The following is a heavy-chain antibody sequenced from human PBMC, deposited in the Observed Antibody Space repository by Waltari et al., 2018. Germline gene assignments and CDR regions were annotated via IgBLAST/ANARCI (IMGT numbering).Heavy chain of an antibody. CDR2: ISGYSGDA. Sequence: QVQMVQSGAEVKKPGASVRVSCKASGYTFTSFGLNWVRQAPGQGLEWMGWISGYSGDAKFAQKVQGRLTMTTDASTSTAYMELRSPESDDTGVYYCARDGVTLFGVVIAEGNYFDYWGQGTLLTVSS. D-gene: IGHD3-3*01. V-gene: IGHV1-18*01. CDR3: ARDGVTLFGVVIAEGNYFDY. J-gene: IGHJ4*02. CDR1: GYTFTSFG.